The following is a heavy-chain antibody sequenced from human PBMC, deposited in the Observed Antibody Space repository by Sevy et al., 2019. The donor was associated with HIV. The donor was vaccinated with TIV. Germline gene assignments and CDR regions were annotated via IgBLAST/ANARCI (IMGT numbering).Heavy chain of an antibody. CDR3: ARDPYYDSSGYNLPGAFDI. J-gene: IGHJ3*02. V-gene: IGHV3-7*03. CDR1: GFTFSSYW. D-gene: IGHD3-22*01. Sequence: GESLKISCAASGFTFSSYWMSWVRQAPGKGLEWVANIKQDGSEKYYVDSVKGRFTISRDNAKNSLYLQMNSLRAEDMAVYYCARDPYYDSSGYNLPGAFDIWGHGTMVTVSS. CDR2: IKQDGSEK.